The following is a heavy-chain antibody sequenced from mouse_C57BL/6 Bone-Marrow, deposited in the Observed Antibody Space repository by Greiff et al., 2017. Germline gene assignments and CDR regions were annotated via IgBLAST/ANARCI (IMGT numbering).Heavy chain of an antibody. CDR3: AGGDAMDY. CDR1: GFTFSDYG. CDR2: ISSGSSTI. J-gene: IGHJ4*01. Sequence: EVKLVESGGGLVKPGGSLKLSCAASGFTFSDYGMHWVRQAPEKGLEWVAYISSGSSTIYYSDTVKGRFTISRDNAKNTLFLQMTSLSSEDTAMYYCAGGDAMDYWGQGTSVTVSS. V-gene: IGHV5-17*01.